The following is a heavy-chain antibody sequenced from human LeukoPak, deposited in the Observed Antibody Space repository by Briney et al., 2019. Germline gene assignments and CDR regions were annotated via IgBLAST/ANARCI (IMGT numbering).Heavy chain of an antibody. J-gene: IGHJ6*02. CDR1: GFTFSDYS. Sequence: GGSLRLSCAASGFTFSDYSMNWVRQAPGKGLEWISYISSGGSTIYYADSVKGRFTISRDNAKKSLYLEMNSLRAEDTAVYYRARDDLGTSYFYYGLDVWGQGTTVTVSS. CDR2: ISSGGSTI. CDR3: ARDDLGTSYFYYGLDV. V-gene: IGHV3-48*01. D-gene: IGHD3/OR15-3a*01.